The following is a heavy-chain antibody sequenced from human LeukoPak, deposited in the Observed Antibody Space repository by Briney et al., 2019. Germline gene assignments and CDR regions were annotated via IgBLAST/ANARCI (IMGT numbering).Heavy chain of an antibody. CDR3: ARAAVAVHYYYYYYMDV. V-gene: IGHV4-61*02. Sequence: SETLSLTCTVSGGSISSGSYYWSWIRQPAGKGLEWIGRIYTSGSTNYNPSLKSRVTISVDTSKNQFSLKLSFVTAADTAVYYCARAAVAVHYYYYYYMDVWGKGTTDTVSS. CDR2: IYTSGST. J-gene: IGHJ6*03. CDR1: GGSISSGSYY. D-gene: IGHD6-19*01.